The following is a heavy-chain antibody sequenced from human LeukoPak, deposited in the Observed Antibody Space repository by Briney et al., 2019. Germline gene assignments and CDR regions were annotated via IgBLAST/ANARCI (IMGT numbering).Heavy chain of an antibody. CDR2: LAVGSGNT. CDR3: AAVFGSGYYYYFDY. V-gene: IGHV1-58*02. Sequence: ASVKVSFKASGFSFSSSSMQWVRQARGQRLEWIGWLAVGSGNTNYAQKFQGRVTITRDMSTSTAYMELSSLRSEDTALYYCAAVFGSGYYYYFDYWGQGSLVTVSS. D-gene: IGHD3-22*01. J-gene: IGHJ4*02. CDR1: GFSFSSSS.